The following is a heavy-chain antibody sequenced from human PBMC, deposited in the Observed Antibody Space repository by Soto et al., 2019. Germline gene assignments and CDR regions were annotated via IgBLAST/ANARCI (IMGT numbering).Heavy chain of an antibody. V-gene: IGHV4-4*07. J-gene: IGHJ5*02. Sequence: SETLSLTCTVSGGSMTSYYWTWIRQPTGKGLEWIGRVYSSGGTHYNPSLKSRVTISLDTSKNQFSLRLLSVTDADTAVYFCARGQRFSDWFDPWGQGTLVTVSS. CDR3: ARGQRFSDWFDP. CDR2: VYSSGGT. D-gene: IGHD3-3*01. CDR1: GGSMTSYY.